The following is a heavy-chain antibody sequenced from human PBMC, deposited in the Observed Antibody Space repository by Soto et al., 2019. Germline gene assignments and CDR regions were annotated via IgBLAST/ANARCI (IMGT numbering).Heavy chain of an antibody. CDR2: IYYSGST. D-gene: IGHD1-26*01. CDR1: GGSISSYY. Sequence: SETLSLTCTVSGGSISSYYWSWIRQPPGKGLEWIGYIYYSGSTHYNPSLKSRVTISIDTSRNQNSLYLQMSSLRADDTAVYYCARDMSGGTYNYYYGMDVWGQGTTVTVSS. V-gene: IGHV4-59*12. CDR3: ARDMSGGTYNYYYGMDV. J-gene: IGHJ6*02.